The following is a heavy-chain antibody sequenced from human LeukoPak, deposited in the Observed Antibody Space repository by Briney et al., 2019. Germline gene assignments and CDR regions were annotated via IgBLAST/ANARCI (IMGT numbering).Heavy chain of an antibody. CDR2: ISGSGGST. CDR3: AKEGIQLWPSRALGY. Sequence: LSLTCAVSGGSISSGGYSWSWVRQAPGKGLEWVSAISGSGGSTYYADSVKGRFTISRDNSKNTLYLQMNSLRAEDTAVYYCAKEGIQLWPSRALGYWGQGTLVTVSS. V-gene: IGHV3-23*01. D-gene: IGHD5-18*01. CDR1: GGSISSGGYS. J-gene: IGHJ4*02.